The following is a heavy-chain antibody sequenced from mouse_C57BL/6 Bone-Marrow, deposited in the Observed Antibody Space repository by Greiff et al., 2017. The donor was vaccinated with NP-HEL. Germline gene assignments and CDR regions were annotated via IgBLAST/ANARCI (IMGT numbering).Heavy chain of an antibody. D-gene: IGHD1-1*01. CDR1: GYTFTSYW. CDR3: ARGALTTVVATVDY. Sequence: QVQLQQPGAELVRPGTSVKLSCKASGYTFTSYWMHWVKQRPGQGLEWIGVIDPSDSYTNYNQKFKGKATLTVDTSSSTAYMQLSSLTSEDSAVYYCARGALTTVVATVDYWGQGTTLTVSS. V-gene: IGHV1-59*01. CDR2: IDPSDSYT. J-gene: IGHJ2*01.